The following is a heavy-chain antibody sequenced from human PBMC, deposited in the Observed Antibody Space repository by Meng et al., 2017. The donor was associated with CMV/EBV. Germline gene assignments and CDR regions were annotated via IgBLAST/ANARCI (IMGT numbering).Heavy chain of an antibody. CDR3: ARVLAAAGNDAFDI. V-gene: IGHV4-59*01. CDR1: GGSISSYY. J-gene: IGHJ3*02. Sequence: SETLSLTCTVSGGSISSYYWSWIRQPPGKGLEWIGYIYYSGSTNYNPSLKSRVTISVDTSKNQFSLKLSSVTAADTAVYYCARVLAAAGNDAFDIWGQGTMVTVSS. D-gene: IGHD6-13*01. CDR2: IYYSGST.